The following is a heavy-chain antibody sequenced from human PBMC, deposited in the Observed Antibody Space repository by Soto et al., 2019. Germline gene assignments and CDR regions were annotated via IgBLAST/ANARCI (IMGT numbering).Heavy chain of an antibody. CDR1: GFTFSKAW. J-gene: IGHJ4*02. V-gene: IGHV3-15*01. CDR2: IKSKTDGGTT. Sequence: GGSLRLSCAASGFTFSKAWMSWVRQAPGKGLEWVGRIKSKTDGGTTDCAAPVKGRFNISRDDSKNTMNLQINSLKTEDTAVYYCTTHEREGSLDYWGQGTLVTVSS. CDR3: TTHEREGSLDY.